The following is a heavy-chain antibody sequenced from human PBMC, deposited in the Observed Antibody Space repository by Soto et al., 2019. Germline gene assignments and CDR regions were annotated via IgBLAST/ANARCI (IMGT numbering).Heavy chain of an antibody. CDR2: IYYSGST. D-gene: IGHD4-17*01. V-gene: IGHV4-59*08. CDR1: GGSIGSYY. CDR3: AGLMSTVNNDAFDI. Sequence: PSETLSLTCTVSGGSIGSYYWSWIRQPPGKGLEWIGYIYYSGSTNYNPSLKSRVTISVDTSKDQFSLKLSSVAAADTAVYYCAGLMSTVNNDAFDIWGQGTMVTVSS. J-gene: IGHJ3*02.